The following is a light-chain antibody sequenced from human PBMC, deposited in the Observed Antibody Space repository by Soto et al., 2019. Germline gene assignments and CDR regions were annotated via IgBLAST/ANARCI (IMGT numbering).Light chain of an antibody. CDR1: QSTSSW. Sequence: DIQMTQSPSTLSASVGDTVTITCRASQSTSSWLAWYQQKPGKAPKVLIYDVSSLESGVPSRFSGSGSGTEFTLTINSLQPDDFATYYCQNYDSVPRTFGQGTKVEIK. V-gene: IGKV1-5*01. CDR2: DVS. J-gene: IGKJ1*01. CDR3: QNYDSVPRT.